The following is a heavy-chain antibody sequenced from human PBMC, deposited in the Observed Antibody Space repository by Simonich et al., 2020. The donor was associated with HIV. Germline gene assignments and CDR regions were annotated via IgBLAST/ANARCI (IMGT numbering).Heavy chain of an antibody. CDR3: ARHMCSAISCFEGYNWFDP. Sequence: QVQLQQWGAGLLKPSETLSLTCAVYGGSFITYYWSWIRQPPGKGLECIGEINHSGSTKNNAAPKSRVTISVDTSKNQFSLKLTSVTAADTAVYYCARHMCSAISCFEGYNWFDPWGQGNLVTVSS. J-gene: IGHJ5*02. CDR1: GGSFITYY. D-gene: IGHD2-2*01. CDR2: INHSGST. V-gene: IGHV4-34*01.